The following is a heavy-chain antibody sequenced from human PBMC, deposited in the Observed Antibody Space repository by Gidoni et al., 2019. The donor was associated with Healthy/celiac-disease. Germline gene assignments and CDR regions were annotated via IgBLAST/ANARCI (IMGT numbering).Heavy chain of an antibody. J-gene: IGHJ6*03. D-gene: IGHD3-3*01. V-gene: IGHV1-69*06. CDR1: GGTFSSYA. CDR2: IIPIFGTA. Sequence: QVQLVQSGDEVKKPGSSVKVSCKASGGTFSSYAISRVRQAPGQGLEWMGGIIPIFGTANDAQKFQGRGTITADKSTSTAYMELSSLRSEDTAVYYCASSDYDFWSGYYTTYYYYYYMDVWGKGTTVTVSS. CDR3: ASSDYDFWSGYYTTYYYYYYMDV.